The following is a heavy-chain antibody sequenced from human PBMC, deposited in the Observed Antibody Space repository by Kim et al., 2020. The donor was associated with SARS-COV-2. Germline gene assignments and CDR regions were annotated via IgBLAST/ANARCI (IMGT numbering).Heavy chain of an antibody. D-gene: IGHD3-16*01. J-gene: IGHJ6*02. Sequence: AQKFQGRVTMTRNTSISTAYMELSSLRSEDTAVYYCARGLSYHYYYGIDVWGQGTTVTVSS. V-gene: IGHV1-8*01. CDR3: ARGLSYHYYYGIDV.